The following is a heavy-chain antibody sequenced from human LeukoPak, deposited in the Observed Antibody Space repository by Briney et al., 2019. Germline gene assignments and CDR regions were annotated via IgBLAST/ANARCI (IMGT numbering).Heavy chain of an antibody. CDR3: ARAHPPSPIQLWSLFDY. D-gene: IGHD5-18*01. CDR2: INPNSGGT. V-gene: IGHV1-2*02. CDR1: GFTFSSYG. J-gene: IGHJ4*02. Sequence: PGRSLRLSCAASGFTFSSYGMHWVRQAPGQGLEWMGWINPNSGGTNYAQKFQGRVTMTRDTSISTAYMELSRLRSDDTAVYYCARAHPPSPIQLWSLFDYWGQGTLVTVSS.